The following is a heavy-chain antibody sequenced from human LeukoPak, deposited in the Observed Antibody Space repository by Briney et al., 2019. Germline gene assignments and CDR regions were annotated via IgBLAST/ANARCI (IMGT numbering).Heavy chain of an antibody. D-gene: IGHD2-15*01. Sequence: GGSLRLSCAASGFTFSSYGMHWVRQAPGKGLEWVAVISYDGSNKYYADSVKGRFTISRDNSQNKLYLQMNSLRAEETAVYYCAKDPHGYLLKHYFGYWGQGTLVTVSS. CDR3: AKDPHGYLLKHYFGY. V-gene: IGHV3-30*18. J-gene: IGHJ4*02. CDR1: GFTFSSYG. CDR2: ISYDGSNK.